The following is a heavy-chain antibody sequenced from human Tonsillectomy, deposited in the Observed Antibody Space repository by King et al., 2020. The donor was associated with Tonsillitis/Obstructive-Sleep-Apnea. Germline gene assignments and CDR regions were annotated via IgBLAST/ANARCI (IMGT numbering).Heavy chain of an antibody. CDR3: ARGTGDIVVVRDFDY. J-gene: IGHJ4*02. V-gene: IGHV4-34*01. Sequence: VQLQQWGAGLLKPSETLSLTCAVYGGSFSGYYWSWIRQPPGKGLEWIGEINHSGSTNYNPSLKSRVTISVDTSKNQFSLKLSSVTAADTAVYYCARGTGDIVVVRDFDYWGQGTLVTVSS. CDR1: GGSFSGYY. CDR2: INHSGST. D-gene: IGHD2-2*01.